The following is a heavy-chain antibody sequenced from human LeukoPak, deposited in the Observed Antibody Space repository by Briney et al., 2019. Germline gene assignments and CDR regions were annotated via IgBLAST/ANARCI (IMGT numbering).Heavy chain of an antibody. CDR2: ISYDGSNK. CDR1: GFTFISYA. V-gene: IGHV3-30*04. D-gene: IGHD3-22*01. CDR3: ARLSYYYDSSGPELVDY. Sequence: GGSLRLSCAVSGFTFISYAMHWARQAPGKGLEWVADISYDGSNKYYADSVKGRLTISRDNSKNTLYLQMNSLRAEDTAVYYCARLSYYYDSSGPELVDYWGQGTLVTVSS. J-gene: IGHJ4*02.